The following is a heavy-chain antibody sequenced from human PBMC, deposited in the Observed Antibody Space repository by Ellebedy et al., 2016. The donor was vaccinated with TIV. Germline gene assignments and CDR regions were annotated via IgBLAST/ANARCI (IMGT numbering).Heavy chain of an antibody. V-gene: IGHV3-74*01. CDR1: GFTFSDYS. J-gene: IGHJ4*02. D-gene: IGHD5-18*01. CDR3: ATGHKNGYPY. Sequence: GESLKISCAASGFTFSDYSMHWLRQAPGKGLVWVSRCFTDGSGTSYADSVKGRFTISRDNAKNTLYLQMNSLRPEDTAVYYCATGHKNGYPYWGQGTLVAVSS. CDR2: CFTDGSGT.